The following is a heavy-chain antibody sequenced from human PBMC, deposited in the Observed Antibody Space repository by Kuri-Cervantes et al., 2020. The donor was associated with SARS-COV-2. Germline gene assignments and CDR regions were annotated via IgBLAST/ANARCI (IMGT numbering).Heavy chain of an antibody. V-gene: IGHV3-23*01. CDR2: ISGSGGST. CDR3: AKDQIRFLEWLW. CDR1: GFTFSSYW. Sequence: GGSLRLSCAASGFTFSSYWMSWVRQAPGKGLEWVSAISGSGGSTYYADSVKGRFTISRDNSKNTLYLQMNSLRAEDTAVYYCAKDQIRFLEWLWWGQGTTVTVSS. D-gene: IGHD3-3*01. J-gene: IGHJ6*02.